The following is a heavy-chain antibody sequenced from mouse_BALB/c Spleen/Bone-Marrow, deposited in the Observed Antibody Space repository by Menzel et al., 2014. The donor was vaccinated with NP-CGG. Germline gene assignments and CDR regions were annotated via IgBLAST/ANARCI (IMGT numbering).Heavy chain of an antibody. D-gene: IGHD2-4*01. Sequence: VHVKQSGGDLVKPGGSLKLSCAPSGFTFSSYGMSWVRQTPDKRLEWVATISSGGSYTYYPDSVKGRFTLSRDNAKNTLYLQMSSLKSEDTAMYYCARPYDFGAWFAYWGQGTLVAVSA. CDR1: GFTFSSYG. J-gene: IGHJ3*01. CDR3: ARPYDFGAWFAY. V-gene: IGHV5-6*01. CDR2: ISSGGSYT.